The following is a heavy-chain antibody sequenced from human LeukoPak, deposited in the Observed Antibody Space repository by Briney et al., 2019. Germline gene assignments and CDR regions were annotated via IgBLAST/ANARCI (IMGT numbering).Heavy chain of an antibody. CDR2: IYYSGST. V-gene: IGHV4-59*01. Sequence: SETLSLTCTVSGGSISSYYWSWIRQPPGKGLEWIGYIYYSGSTNYNPSLKSRVTISVDTSKNQFSLKLSSVTAADTAVYYCARMSTQWLVRGGAFDIWGQGTMVTVSS. CDR1: GGSISSYY. J-gene: IGHJ3*02. CDR3: ARMSTQWLVRGGAFDI. D-gene: IGHD6-19*01.